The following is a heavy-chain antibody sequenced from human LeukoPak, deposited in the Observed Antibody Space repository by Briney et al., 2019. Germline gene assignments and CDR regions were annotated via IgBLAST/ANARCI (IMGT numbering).Heavy chain of an antibody. CDR1: GGSISSDY. V-gene: IGHV4-59*01. CDR2: VHNSGTT. CDR3: ARDLGANGGGAFDI. D-gene: IGHD4/OR15-4a*01. Sequence: SETLSLTCTVSGGSISSDYWSWIRQPPGKGLEWIGYVHNSGTTNYNPSLKSRVSISLDTSKNQFSLKLSSVTTADTAVYYCARDLGANGGGAFDIWGQGTMVTVSS. J-gene: IGHJ3*02.